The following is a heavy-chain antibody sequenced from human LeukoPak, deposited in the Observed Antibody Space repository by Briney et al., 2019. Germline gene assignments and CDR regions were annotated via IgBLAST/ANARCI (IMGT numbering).Heavy chain of an antibody. CDR3: ARRYFDY. CDR2: ISSSSSTI. Sequence: GGSLRLSCVGSGFTFSSYHMNWVRQAPGKGLEWVSYISSSSSTIYYADSVKGRFTISRDNAKNSLYLQMNSLRAEDTAVYYCARRYFDYWGQGTLVTVSS. V-gene: IGHV3-48*04. J-gene: IGHJ4*02. CDR1: GFTFSSYH.